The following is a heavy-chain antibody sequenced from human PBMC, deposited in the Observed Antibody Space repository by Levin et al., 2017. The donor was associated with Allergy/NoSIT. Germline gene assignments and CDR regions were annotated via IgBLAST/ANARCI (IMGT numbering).Heavy chain of an antibody. V-gene: IGHV4-39*07. CDR3: AREVGRSGYFDY. Sequence: ESLKISCIVSGDSIRSSNYYWGWIRQPPGKGLEWIGDIYYSGNTDYSPSLKSRVTMSVDTSKNHFSLKLTSVTAADTAVYYCAREVGRSGYFDYWGQGTLVTVSS. J-gene: IGHJ4*02. D-gene: IGHD2-15*01. CDR2: IYYSGNT. CDR1: GDSIRSSNYY.